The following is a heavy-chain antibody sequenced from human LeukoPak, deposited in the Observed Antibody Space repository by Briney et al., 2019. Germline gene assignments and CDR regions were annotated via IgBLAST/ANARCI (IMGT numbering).Heavy chain of an antibody. V-gene: IGHV4-4*07. CDR3: ARDRAGFFDY. J-gene: IGHJ4*02. CDR1: GDTISGFS. Sequence: PSETLSLTCTVSGDTISGFSWSWIRQPAGKGLEWIGRIYSSGSTNYSPPLRSRVTMSVDTKNQFSLKVNSVTAADTAVYYCARDRAGFFDYWGQGTLVTVSS. D-gene: IGHD6-13*01. CDR2: IYSSGST.